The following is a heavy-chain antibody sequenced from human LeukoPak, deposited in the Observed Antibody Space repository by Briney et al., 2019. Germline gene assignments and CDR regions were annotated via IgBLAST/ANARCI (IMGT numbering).Heavy chain of an antibody. V-gene: IGHV1-69*13. CDR2: IIPIFGTA. J-gene: IGHJ4*02. D-gene: IGHD1-1*01. CDR1: GGTFSSYA. Sequence: ASVKVSCKASGGTFSSYAISWVRQAPGQGLEWMGGIIPIFGTANYAQKFQGRVTITADESTSTAYMELSSLRSEDTAVYYCARAPNWNDFTYYFDYWGQGTLVTVSS. CDR3: ARAPNWNDFTYYFDY.